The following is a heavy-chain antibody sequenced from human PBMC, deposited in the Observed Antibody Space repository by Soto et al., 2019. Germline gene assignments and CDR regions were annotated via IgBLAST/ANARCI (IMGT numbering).Heavy chain of an antibody. CDR2: FDPEDGET. CDR3: ATVRETPYCSGGSCYSHSAAFDI. J-gene: IGHJ3*02. CDR1: GYTLTELS. D-gene: IGHD2-15*01. V-gene: IGHV1-24*01. Sequence: QVQLVQSGAEEKKPGASVKVSCKVSGYTLTELSMHWVRHAPGKGLEWMGGFDPEDGETIDAQKYQGRVTMTEDTSTDTAYMELSSLRSEDTAVYYCATVRETPYCSGGSCYSHSAAFDIWGQGTMVTVSS.